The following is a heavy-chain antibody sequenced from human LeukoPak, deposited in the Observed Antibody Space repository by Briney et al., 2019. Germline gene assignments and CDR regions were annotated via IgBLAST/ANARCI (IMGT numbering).Heavy chain of an antibody. Sequence: PGRSLGLSCAASGFTFSSYGMHWVRQAPGKGLEWVAVISYDGSNKYYADSAKGRFTISRDNSKNTLYLQMNSLRAEDTAVYYCSQKDVWGKGTTVTVSS. CDR1: GFTFSSYG. J-gene: IGHJ6*04. CDR3: SQKDV. V-gene: IGHV3-30*03. CDR2: ISYDGSNK.